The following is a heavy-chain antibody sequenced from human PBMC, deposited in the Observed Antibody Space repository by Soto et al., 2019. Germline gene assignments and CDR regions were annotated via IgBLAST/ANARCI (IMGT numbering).Heavy chain of an antibody. CDR3: ARHVPYDGFTYWNPPWGVFDI. J-gene: IGHJ3*02. CDR2: VHHSGGT. V-gene: IGHV4-39*01. D-gene: IGHD1-1*01. CDR1: DGSIDSGDQY. Sequence: QIQLQESGPGLLKPSETLSLNCIVSDGSIDSGDQYWAWIRQSTGRGLEWLGTVHHSGGTYYNPVLRDRIPVSVDPSMKQFSLRLTRVTAADTAVYFCARHVPYDGFTYWNPPWGVFDIWGHGTIVAVSA.